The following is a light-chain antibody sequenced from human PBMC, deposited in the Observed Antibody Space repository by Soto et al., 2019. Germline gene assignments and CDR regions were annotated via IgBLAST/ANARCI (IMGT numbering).Light chain of an antibody. J-gene: IGKJ4*01. CDR2: DVF. Sequence: EIVLTQSPATLSLSPGERATLSGRASQSVSSYLAWYQQKPGQAPRLLIYDVFNRATGIPARFSGSGSGTDFTLAISSLEPEDFAVYYCQQRSNWPLTFGGGTKVEIK. CDR1: QSVSSY. V-gene: IGKV3-11*01. CDR3: QQRSNWPLT.